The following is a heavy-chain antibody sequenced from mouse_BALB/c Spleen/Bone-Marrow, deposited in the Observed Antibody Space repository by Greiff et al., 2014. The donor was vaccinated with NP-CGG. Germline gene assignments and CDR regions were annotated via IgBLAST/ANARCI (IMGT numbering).Heavy chain of an antibody. D-gene: IGHD1-1*01. J-gene: IGHJ2*01. CDR1: GYTFTSYV. CDR3: ARGTTVVGDY. V-gene: IGHV1-14*01. Sequence: VQLQQSGPELVKPGASVKMSCMASGYTFTSYVMHWVKQKPGQGLEWIGYINPFNDGIEYNEKFKVKATLTSDKSPSTAYMELSSLTSEDSAVYYCARGTTVVGDYWGQGTTLTVSS. CDR2: INPFNDGI.